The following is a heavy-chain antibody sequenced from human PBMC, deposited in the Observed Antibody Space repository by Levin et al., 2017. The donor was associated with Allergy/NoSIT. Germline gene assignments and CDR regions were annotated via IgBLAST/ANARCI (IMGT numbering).Heavy chain of an antibody. CDR2: IIHSGST. J-gene: IGHJ4*02. V-gene: IGHV4-34*01. D-gene: IGHD3-10*01. CDR1: GGSFRGYY. CDR3: ARGRGTTYYGSGSYYFSY. Sequence: SPTLSLPCGVYGGSFRGYYWSWIRPSPGKGLEWIAEIIHSGSTNYNPSLKSRVTISVDTSKNQVSLNLNSVTAADTAVYYCARGRGTTYYGSGSYYFSYWGQGTLVTVSS.